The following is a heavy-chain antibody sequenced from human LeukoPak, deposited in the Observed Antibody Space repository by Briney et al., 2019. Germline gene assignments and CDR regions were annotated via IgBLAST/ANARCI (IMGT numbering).Heavy chain of an antibody. CDR3: ARWLSDSSSLAFDY. CDR1: GYTFTSYG. D-gene: IGHD6-6*01. V-gene: IGHV1-18*01. CDR2: ISAYNGNT. J-gene: IGHJ4*02. Sequence: GASVKVSCKAFGYTFTSYGISWVRQAPGQGLEWMGWISAYNGNTNYAQKLQGRVTMTTDTSTSTAYMELRSLRSDHTAVYYCARWLSDSSSLAFDYWGQGTLVTVSS.